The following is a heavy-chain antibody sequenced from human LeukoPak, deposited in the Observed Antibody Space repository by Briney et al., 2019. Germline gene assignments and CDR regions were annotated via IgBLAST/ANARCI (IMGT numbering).Heavy chain of an antibody. J-gene: IGHJ3*02. CDR3: AREQQLVRAFDI. V-gene: IGHV3-30-3*01. D-gene: IGHD6-13*01. Sequence: GRSLRLSCAASGFTFSSYAMHWVRQAPGKGLEWVAVISYDGSNKYYADSVKGRFTISRDNSKNSLYLQMNSLRAEDTAVYYCAREQQLVRAFDIWGQGTMVTVSS. CDR2: ISYDGSNK. CDR1: GFTFSSYA.